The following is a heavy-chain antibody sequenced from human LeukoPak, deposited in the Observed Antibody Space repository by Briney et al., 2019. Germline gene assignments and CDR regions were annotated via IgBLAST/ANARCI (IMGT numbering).Heavy chain of an antibody. CDR1: GFTFSSYA. CDR3: ARDWKPRYSGYEIDY. CDR2: ISYDGSNK. Sequence: PGRSLRLSCAASGFTFSSYAMHWVRQAPGKGLEWVAVISYDGSNKYYADSVKGRFTISRDNSNNTLYLQMNSLRAEDTAVYYCARDWKPRYSGYEIDYWGQGTLVTVSS. J-gene: IGHJ4*02. V-gene: IGHV3-30*04. D-gene: IGHD5-12*01.